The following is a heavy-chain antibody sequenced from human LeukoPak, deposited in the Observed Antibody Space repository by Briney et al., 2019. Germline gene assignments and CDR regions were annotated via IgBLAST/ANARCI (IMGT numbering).Heavy chain of an antibody. CDR1: GGSINSSNYY. CDR2: IYYSGNT. J-gene: IGHJ4*02. D-gene: IGHD5-12*01. CDR3: ARATRSGYDAYYFDS. Sequence: SETLSVTCTVSGGSINSSNYYWGWIRQPPGKGLEWIGTIYYSGNTYYHPSLKSRVTLLLDTSKNLFSLKVSSVTAADTAVYYCARATRSGYDAYYFDSWGQGTLVTVSS. V-gene: IGHV4-39*07.